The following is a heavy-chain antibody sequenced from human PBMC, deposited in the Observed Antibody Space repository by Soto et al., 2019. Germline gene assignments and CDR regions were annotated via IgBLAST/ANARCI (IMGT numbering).Heavy chain of an antibody. Sequence: QVQLVQSGAEVKKPGSSVKVSCKASGGTFSSYAISWVRQAPGQGLEWMGGLIPIFGTANYAQKFQGRVTITADESTSTAYMELSSLRSEDTAVYYCARYGQQLVPVSGWFDPWGQGTLVTVSS. V-gene: IGHV1-69*12. CDR3: ARYGQQLVPVSGWFDP. CDR2: LIPIFGTA. CDR1: GGTFSSYA. J-gene: IGHJ5*02. D-gene: IGHD6-13*01.